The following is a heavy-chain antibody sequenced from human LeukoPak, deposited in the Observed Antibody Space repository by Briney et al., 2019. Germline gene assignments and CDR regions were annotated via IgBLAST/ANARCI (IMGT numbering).Heavy chain of an antibody. Sequence: SETLSLTCTVSGGSISSYYWSWIRQPPGKGLEWIGYIYYSGSTNYNPSLKSRVTISVDTSKNQFSLKLSSVTAADTAVYYCARDMRPYGSGSYYFDYWGQGTLVTVSS. CDR3: ARDMRPYGSGSYYFDY. CDR2: IYYSGST. CDR1: GGSISSYY. J-gene: IGHJ4*02. V-gene: IGHV4-59*01. D-gene: IGHD3-10*01.